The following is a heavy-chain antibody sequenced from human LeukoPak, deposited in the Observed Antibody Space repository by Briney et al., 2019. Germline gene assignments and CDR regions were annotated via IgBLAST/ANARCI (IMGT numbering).Heavy chain of an antibody. CDR3: AKTDSSSWYVSSWFDP. CDR2: ISGSGGST. J-gene: IGHJ5*02. CDR1: GFTFSSYA. V-gene: IGHV3-23*01. Sequence: GGSLRLSCAASGFTFSSYATSWVRQAPGKGLEWVSAISGSGGSTYYADSVRGRFTISRDNSKNTLYLQMNSLRAEDTAVYYCAKTDSSSWYVSSWFDPWGQGTLVTVSS. D-gene: IGHD6-13*01.